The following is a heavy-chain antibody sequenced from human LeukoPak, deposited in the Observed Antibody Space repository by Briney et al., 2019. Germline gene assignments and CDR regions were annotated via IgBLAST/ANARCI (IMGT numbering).Heavy chain of an antibody. V-gene: IGHV3-21*01. CDR1: GFTFSSYS. CDR3: ARASRQWLDPYYYYYYGMDV. CDR2: ISSSSSYI. D-gene: IGHD6-19*01. Sequence: KTGGSLRLSCAASGFTFSSYSMNWVRQAPGKGLEWVSSISSSSSYIYYADSVKGRFTISRDNAKNSLYLQMNSLRAEDTAVYYCARASRQWLDPYYYYYYGMDVWGQGTTVNVSS. J-gene: IGHJ6*02.